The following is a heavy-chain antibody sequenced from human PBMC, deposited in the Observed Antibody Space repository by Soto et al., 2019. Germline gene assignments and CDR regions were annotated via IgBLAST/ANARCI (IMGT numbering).Heavy chain of an antibody. V-gene: IGHV3-33*01. Sequence: QVQLVESGGGVVQPGRSLRLSCAASGFTFSSYGMHWVRQAPGKGLEWVAVIWYDGSNKYYADSVKGRFTISRDNSKNALYLQMNRLRAEDTAVYYCASWGIAAGDYWGQGTLVTVSS. J-gene: IGHJ4*02. CDR1: GFTFSSYG. D-gene: IGHD6-13*01. CDR3: ASWGIAAGDY. CDR2: IWYDGSNK.